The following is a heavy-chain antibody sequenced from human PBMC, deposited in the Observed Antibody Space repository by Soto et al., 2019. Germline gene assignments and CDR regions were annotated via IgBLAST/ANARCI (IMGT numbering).Heavy chain of an antibody. CDR1: GGSISSYY. CDR2: IYYSGST. V-gene: IGHV4-59*01. Sequence: SETLSLTCTVSGGSISSYYWSWIRQPPGKGLEWIGYIYYSGSTNYNPSLKSRVTISVDTSKNQFSLKLSSVTAADTAVYYCARATVGWPPYYYYGMDVWGQGTTVTVSS. CDR3: ARATVGWPPYYYYGMDV. J-gene: IGHJ6*02. D-gene: IGHD4-4*01.